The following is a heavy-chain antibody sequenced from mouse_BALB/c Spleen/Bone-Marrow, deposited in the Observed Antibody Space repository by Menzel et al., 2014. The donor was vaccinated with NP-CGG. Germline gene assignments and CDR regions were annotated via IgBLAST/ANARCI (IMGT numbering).Heavy chain of an antibody. CDR1: GFTFSSYT. J-gene: IGHJ4*01. CDR2: ISSGGGYT. CDR3: TRDAMDY. Sequence: EVQGVESGGGLVKPGGSLKLSCAASGFTFSSYTMSWVRQTPEKRLEWVATISSGGGYTYYPDSVKGRFTISRDNAKNTLYLQMSSLKSEDTAMYYCTRDAMDYWGQGTSVTVPS. V-gene: IGHV5-6-4*01.